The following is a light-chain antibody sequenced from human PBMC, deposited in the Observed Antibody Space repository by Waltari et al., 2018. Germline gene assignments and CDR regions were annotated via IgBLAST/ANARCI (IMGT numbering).Light chain of an antibody. CDR1: KSVSVN. Sequence: EVVLTQSPATLSLSPGERATLSCRASKSVSVNLAWYQQSPGQAPRLLIYSASTRATGIPARFSGSGSGTEFTLTISSLESEDFAVYYCQQSHNWPPLTFGGGTKVEIK. CDR3: QQSHNWPPLT. CDR2: SAS. V-gene: IGKV3-15*01. J-gene: IGKJ4*01.